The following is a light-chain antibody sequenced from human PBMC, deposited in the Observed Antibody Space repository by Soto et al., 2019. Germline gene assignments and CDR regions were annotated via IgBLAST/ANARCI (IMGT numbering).Light chain of an antibody. J-gene: IGLJ1*01. CDR3: CSYAGRSTFEV. CDR2: EGS. CDR1: SSDVGSYNL. V-gene: IGLV2-23*03. Sequence: QSALTQPASVSGSPGQSITISCTGTSSDVGSYNLVSWYQQHPGKAPKLMIYEGSKRPSGVSNGFSGSKSGNTASLTISGLQAEDEADYYCCSYAGRSTFEVFGTGTKLTVI.